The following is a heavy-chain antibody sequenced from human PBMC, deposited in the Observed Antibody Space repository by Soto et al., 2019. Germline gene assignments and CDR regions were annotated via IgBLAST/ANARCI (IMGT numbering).Heavy chain of an antibody. Sequence: PGVSLRLSCAASGFTFSSYGMNWVRQAPGKGLEWVAVISYDGSNKYYADSVKGRFTISRDNSKNPLYMQMNSLRAEDKAVYSCAKDQSAARIYYYGMDVWGQGTTVTVSS. D-gene: IGHD6-6*01. CDR3: AKDQSAARIYYYGMDV. CDR2: ISYDGSNK. V-gene: IGHV3-30*18. J-gene: IGHJ6*02. CDR1: GFTFSSYG.